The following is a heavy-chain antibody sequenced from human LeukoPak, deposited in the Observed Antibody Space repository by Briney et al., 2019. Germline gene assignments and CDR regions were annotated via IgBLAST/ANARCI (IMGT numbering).Heavy chain of an antibody. CDR2: IIPIFGTA. V-gene: IGHV1-69*13. CDR1: GGTFSSYA. J-gene: IGHJ6*02. Sequence: EASVKVSCTASGGTFSSYAISWVRQAPGQGLEWMGGIIPIFGTANYAQKFQGRVTITADESTSTAYMELSSLRSEDTAVYYCAREGGGQLWETNYYYYGMDVWGQGTTVTVSS. CDR3: AREGGGQLWETNYYYYGMDV. D-gene: IGHD5-18*01.